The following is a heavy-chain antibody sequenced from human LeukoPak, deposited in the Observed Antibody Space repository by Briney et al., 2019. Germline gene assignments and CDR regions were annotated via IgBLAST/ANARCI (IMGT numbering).Heavy chain of an antibody. CDR2: IYYSGST. J-gene: IGHJ4*02. CDR1: GGSISSYY. Sequence: PSETLSLTCTVSGGSISSYYWSWIRQPPGKGLEWIGYIYYSGSTNYNPSLKSRVTISVDTSKNQFPLKLSSVTAADTAVYYCARALRGYSGYDLFNFDYWGQGTLVTVSS. CDR3: ARALRGYSGYDLFNFDY. D-gene: IGHD5-12*01. V-gene: IGHV4-59*01.